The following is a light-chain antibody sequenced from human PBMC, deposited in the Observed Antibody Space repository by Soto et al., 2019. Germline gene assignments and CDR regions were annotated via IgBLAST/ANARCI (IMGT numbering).Light chain of an antibody. CDR3: ATWDDSLNGWV. CDR2: TNN. J-gene: IGLJ3*02. V-gene: IGLV1-44*01. Sequence: QSVLSQPPSASGTPGQRVTISCSGISSNIGDNTVNWYKQLPGAAPKLLIYTNNQRPAGAPYRISGSKSGTSASLAISGLHAEDEADYYCATWDDSLNGWVFGGGTKVTVL. CDR1: SSNIGDNT.